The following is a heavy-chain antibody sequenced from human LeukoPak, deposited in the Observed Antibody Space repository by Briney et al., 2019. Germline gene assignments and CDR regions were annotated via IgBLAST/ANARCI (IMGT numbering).Heavy chain of an antibody. CDR2: INWNGGST. CDR3: ARRSGWELPPYPFDY. Sequence: PGGSLRLSCAASGFTFDDYGMSWVRQAPGKGLEWVSGINWNGGSTGYADSVKGRFTISRDNAKNSLYLQMNSLRAEDTALYHCARRSGWELPPYPFDYWGQGTLVTVSS. D-gene: IGHD1-26*01. J-gene: IGHJ4*02. CDR1: GFTFDDYG. V-gene: IGHV3-20*01.